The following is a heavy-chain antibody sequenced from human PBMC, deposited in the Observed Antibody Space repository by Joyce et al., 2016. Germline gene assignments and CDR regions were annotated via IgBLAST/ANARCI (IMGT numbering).Heavy chain of an antibody. J-gene: IGHJ3*02. CDR2: IYNGGKT. CDR3: VRGGLRGSAFDI. D-gene: IGHD3-16*01. V-gene: IGHV3-66*01. CDR1: GFTVSSHY. Sequence: EVQLVESGGGLVQPGGSLRLSCAASGFTVSSHYMTWVRQAPGMGLEWVSFIYNGGKTYYTHSVKSRFNISRDNSKNTLYLQMNSLRAEDTAVYYCVRGGLRGSAFDIWGQGALVTVSS.